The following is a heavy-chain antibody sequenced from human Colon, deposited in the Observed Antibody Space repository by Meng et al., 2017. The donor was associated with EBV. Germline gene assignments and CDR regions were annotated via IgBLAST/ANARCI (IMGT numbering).Heavy chain of an antibody. J-gene: IGHJ4*02. CDR1: GGTFSSYT. Sequence: QVELGQSGAEVKKPGSSVKVSCKSSGGTFSSYTSSWVRQAPVQGLEWMGRIIPILGIANYAQKFQGRVTITAEKSTSTAYMELSSLRSEDTAVYYCARDEGGWLTAPDYWGQGTLVTVSS. V-gene: IGHV1-69*08. D-gene: IGHD5-24*01. CDR3: ARDEGGWLTAPDY. CDR2: IIPILGIA.